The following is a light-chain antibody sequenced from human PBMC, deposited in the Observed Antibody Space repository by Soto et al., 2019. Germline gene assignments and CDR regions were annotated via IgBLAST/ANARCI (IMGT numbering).Light chain of an antibody. CDR3: CSYAGGYTHAV. V-gene: IGLV2-11*01. CDR1: SSDVGGYNY. J-gene: IGLJ2*01. Sequence: QSVLTQPASVSGSPGQSITISCTGTSSDVGGYNYVSWYQHHPGKAPKLMIYDVSKRPSGVPDRFSGSKSGNTASLTISGLQAEDEADYYCCSYAGGYTHAVFGGGTKLTVL. CDR2: DVS.